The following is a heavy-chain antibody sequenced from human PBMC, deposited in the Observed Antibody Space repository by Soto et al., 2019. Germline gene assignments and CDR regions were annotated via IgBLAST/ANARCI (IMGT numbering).Heavy chain of an antibody. CDR2: ISPGSRYP. Sequence: QVQLVESGGGLVPPGGSLRLSCAGSGFTFGDSYMSWIRQAPGKGLEWLSYISPGSRYPAYADSVKGRFTISRDNAKRSLYLQMMSLTAEDKAIYYCVRGGGGGLFDPWGQGTMVTFSS. CDR3: VRGGGGGLFDP. D-gene: IGHD2-15*01. CDR1: GFTFGDSY. J-gene: IGHJ5*02. V-gene: IGHV3-11*06.